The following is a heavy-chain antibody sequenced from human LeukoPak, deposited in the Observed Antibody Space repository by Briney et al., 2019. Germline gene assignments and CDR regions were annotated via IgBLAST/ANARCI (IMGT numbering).Heavy chain of an antibody. CDR1: GGSISGSSYY. Sequence: NPSETLSLTCTVSGGSISGSSYYWGWIRQSPGKGLEWIGSIYYSGITYYNPSLKSRVTISVDTSKNQFSVKLRSVTAADTAVYFCAREVSTTAPGGRLFYHWFDPWGQGTLVTVSS. CDR2: IYYSGIT. D-gene: IGHD6-13*01. V-gene: IGHV4-39*07. J-gene: IGHJ5*02. CDR3: AREVSTTAPGGRLFYHWFDP.